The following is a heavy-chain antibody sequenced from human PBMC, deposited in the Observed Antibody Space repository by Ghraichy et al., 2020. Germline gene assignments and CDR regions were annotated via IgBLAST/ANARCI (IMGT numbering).Heavy chain of an antibody. D-gene: IGHD6-13*01. J-gene: IGHJ6*02. Sequence: SETLSLTCTVSGGSISSSSYYWGWIRQPPGKGLEWIGSIYYSGSTYYNPSLKSRVTISVDTSKNQFSLKLSSVTAADTAVYYCARLDYSSSWSDPYYYGMDVWGQGTTVTVSS. CDR3: ARLDYSSSWSDPYYYGMDV. CDR1: GGSISSSSYY. V-gene: IGHV4-39*01. CDR2: IYYSGST.